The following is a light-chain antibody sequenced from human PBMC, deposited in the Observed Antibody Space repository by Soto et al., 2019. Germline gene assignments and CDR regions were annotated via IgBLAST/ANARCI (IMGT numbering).Light chain of an antibody. CDR2: DAS. Sequence: TQCAATLSVSPGERATLHCRASQRVXSRLAWYQRKPGQAPRFLXYDASNRASGSPARCSGSGSATDFSRTISSLEPDDGAGYYCQQRSNRRCSVGQGTNV. J-gene: IGKJ1*01. V-gene: IGKV3-11*01. CDR1: QRVXSR. CDR3: QQRSNRRCS.